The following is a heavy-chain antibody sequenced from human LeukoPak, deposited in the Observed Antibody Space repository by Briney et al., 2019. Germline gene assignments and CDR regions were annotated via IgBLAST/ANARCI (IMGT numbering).Heavy chain of an antibody. Sequence: SETLSLTCNVSGASISSGRNYWGWIRQSPGKGLEWIGSIYYNGNSYYNPSLKSRVTISVDTSKNQFSLKLSSVTAADTAVYYCARRVVIAAYYFDYWGQGTLVTVSS. CDR3: ARRVVIAAYYFDY. CDR1: GASISSGRNY. V-gene: IGHV4-39*01. J-gene: IGHJ4*02. D-gene: IGHD2-21*01. CDR2: IYYNGNS.